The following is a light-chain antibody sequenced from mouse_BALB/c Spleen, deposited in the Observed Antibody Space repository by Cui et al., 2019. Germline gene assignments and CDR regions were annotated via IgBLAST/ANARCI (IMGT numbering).Light chain of an antibody. J-gene: IGKJ1*01. CDR1: SSVSY. CDR2: STS. CDR3: HQWSSYPWT. V-gene: IGKV4-80*01. Sequence: QIVLTQSPAIMSASLGEEITLTCSASSSVSYMQWYQQKSGTPPKLLIYSTSNLASGVPSRFSGSGSGTFYSLTISSVEAEDAADYYCHQWSSYPWTFGGGTKLEIK.